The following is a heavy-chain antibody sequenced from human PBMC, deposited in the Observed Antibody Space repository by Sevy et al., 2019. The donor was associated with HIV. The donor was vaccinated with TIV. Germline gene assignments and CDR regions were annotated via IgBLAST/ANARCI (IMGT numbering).Heavy chain of an antibody. V-gene: IGHV5-51*01. CDR3: ARLPTESHDAFDI. Sequence: GESLKISCKGSGYSFTSYWIGWVRQMPGKGLEWMGILYPGDSDTRYSPSFQGQVTISADKSISTAYLQWSSLKASDTAMYYCARLPTESHDAFDIWGQGTMVTVSS. CDR1: GYSFTSYW. CDR2: LYPGDSDT. J-gene: IGHJ3*02.